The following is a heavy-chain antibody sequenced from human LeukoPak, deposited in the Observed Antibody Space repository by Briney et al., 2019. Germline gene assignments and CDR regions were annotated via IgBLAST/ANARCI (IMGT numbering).Heavy chain of an antibody. J-gene: IGHJ4*02. Sequence: SETLSLTCIVSGGSISSDYWSWIRQPPGKGLEWIGEINHSGSTNYNPSLKSRVTISVDTSKNQFSLKLTSVTAADTAVYYCARGRKFITYYYDSSGYYYSYWGQGTLVTVSS. CDR1: GGSISSDY. D-gene: IGHD3-22*01. V-gene: IGHV4-34*01. CDR3: ARGRKFITYYYDSSGYYYSY. CDR2: INHSGST.